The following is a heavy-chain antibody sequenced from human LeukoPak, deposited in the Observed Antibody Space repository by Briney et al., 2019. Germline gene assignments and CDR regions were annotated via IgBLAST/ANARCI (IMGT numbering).Heavy chain of an antibody. CDR3: AHRQGLLWFGGYFDY. Sequence: SGPTLVKPTPTLTLTDTFSGFSLSTSGVGVGWIRQPPGKALEWLALIYWDDDKRYSPSLKSRLTITKDTSKNQVVLTMTNMDPVDTATYYCAHRQGLLWFGGYFDYWGQGTLVTVSS. V-gene: IGHV2-5*02. J-gene: IGHJ4*02. CDR1: GFSLSTSGVG. D-gene: IGHD3-10*01. CDR2: IYWDDDK.